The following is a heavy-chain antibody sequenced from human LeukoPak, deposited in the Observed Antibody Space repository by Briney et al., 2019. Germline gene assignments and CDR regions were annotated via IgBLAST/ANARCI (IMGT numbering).Heavy chain of an antibody. D-gene: IGHD3-22*01. CDR1: GFTFSSYP. Sequence: GGSLRLSCAASGFTFSSYPMHWVRQAPGKGLEYVSAISSDGGSAYYANSVKGRFTISRDNPKNTLYLQMGSLRAEDMAVYYCARADYDGSGYYADYWGQGTLVTVSS. CDR2: ISSDGGSA. CDR3: ARADYDGSGYYADY. J-gene: IGHJ4*02. V-gene: IGHV3-64*01.